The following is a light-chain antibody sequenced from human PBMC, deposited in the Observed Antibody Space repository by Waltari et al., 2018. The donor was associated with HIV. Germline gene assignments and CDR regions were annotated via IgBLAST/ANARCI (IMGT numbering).Light chain of an antibody. J-gene: IGLJ3*02. Sequence: YQQKPGRAPVLVIYTDSQRPSGIPDRLSGSSSGTSVSLTISGVQSEDEADYYCETVDGSGSDVVFGGGTRLTVL. CDR3: ETVDGSGSDVV. V-gene: IGLV3-25*01. CDR2: TDS.